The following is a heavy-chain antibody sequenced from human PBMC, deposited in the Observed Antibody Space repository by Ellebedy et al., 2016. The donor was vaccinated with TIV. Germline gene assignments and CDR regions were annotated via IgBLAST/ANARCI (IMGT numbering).Heavy chain of an antibody. CDR2: VGIDGDT. Sequence: GESLKISCAASGFTSSNYDMHWVRQVTGDGLEWVSAVGIDGDTYYAGSVKGRFTISRENDKNSLYLQMNSLRAGDTAVYYCVRRNHGPLDVWGKGTTVTVSS. CDR3: VRRNHGPLDV. J-gene: IGHJ6*04. D-gene: IGHD1-14*01. CDR1: GFTSSNYD. V-gene: IGHV3-13*01.